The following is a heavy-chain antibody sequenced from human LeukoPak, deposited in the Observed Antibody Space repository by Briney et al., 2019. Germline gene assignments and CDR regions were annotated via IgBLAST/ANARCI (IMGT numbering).Heavy chain of an antibody. J-gene: IGHJ5*02. CDR2: IIPIFGTA. D-gene: IGHD4-17*01. V-gene: IGHV1-69*05. Sequence: SVKVSCKASGGTFTSYAISWVRQAPGQGLEWMGGIIPIFGTANYAQKFQGRVTMTTDTSTSTAYTELRSLRSDDTAVYYCARGSYGDYDWFDPWGQGTLVTVSS. CDR3: ARGSYGDYDWFDP. CDR1: GGTFTSYA.